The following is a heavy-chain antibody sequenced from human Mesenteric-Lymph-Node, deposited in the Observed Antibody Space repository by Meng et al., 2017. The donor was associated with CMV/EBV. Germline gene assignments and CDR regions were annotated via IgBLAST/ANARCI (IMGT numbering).Heavy chain of an antibody. Sequence: GESLKISCVVSGFTFSSYSLHWVRQAPGKGPEWVAFIRFDGSDKYYADSVKGRFTISRDNSKNTLHLQMNNLRAEDTAVYYCARDYRYYDILTGYYGYYYGMDVWGQGTTVTVSS. CDR3: ARDYRYYDILTGYYGYYYGMDV. V-gene: IGHV3-30*02. J-gene: IGHJ6*02. CDR1: GFTFSSYS. D-gene: IGHD3-9*01. CDR2: IRFDGSDK.